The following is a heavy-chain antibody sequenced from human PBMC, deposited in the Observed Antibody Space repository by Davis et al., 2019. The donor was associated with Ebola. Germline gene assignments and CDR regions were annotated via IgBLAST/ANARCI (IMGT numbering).Heavy chain of an antibody. V-gene: IGHV3-7*01. Sequence: GGSLRLSCAASGFTVSSNYMSCVRPAPGKGLEWVANIKQDGSEKYYADSVKGRFTISRDNSKNTLYLQMNSLRAEDTAVYYCARGDYYGGTFADAFDIWGQGTMLTVSS. CDR1: GFTVSSNY. D-gene: IGHD3-10*01. CDR2: IKQDGSEK. CDR3: ARGDYYGGTFADAFDI. J-gene: IGHJ3*02.